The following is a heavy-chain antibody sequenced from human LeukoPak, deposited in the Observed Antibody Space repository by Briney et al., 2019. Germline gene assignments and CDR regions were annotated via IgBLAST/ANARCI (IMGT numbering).Heavy chain of an antibody. CDR3: ARASDFGDWFDP. J-gene: IGHJ5*02. V-gene: IGHV3-48*03. CDR1: GFTFSSYA. D-gene: IGHD3-10*01. CDR2: ISSSGSTI. Sequence: SGGSLRLXCAASGFTFSSYAMSWVRQAPGKGLEWVSYISSSGSTIYYADSVKGRFTISRDNAKNSLYLQVNSLRAEDTAVYYCARASDFGDWFDPWGQGTLVTVSS.